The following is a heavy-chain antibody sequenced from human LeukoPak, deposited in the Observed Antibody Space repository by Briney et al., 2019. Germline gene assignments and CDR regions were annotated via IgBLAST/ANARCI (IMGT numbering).Heavy chain of an antibody. CDR3: ARGSDIYCSSTSCYVFDY. CDR1: GYTFTGYY. Sequence: ASVKVSCKASGYTFTGYYMHWVRQAPGQGLEWMGWINPNSGGTNYAQKFQGRVTMTRDTSISTAYMELSRLRSDDTAVYYCARGSDIYCSSTSCYVFDYWGQGTLVIVSS. V-gene: IGHV1-2*02. D-gene: IGHD2-2*01. CDR2: INPNSGGT. J-gene: IGHJ4*02.